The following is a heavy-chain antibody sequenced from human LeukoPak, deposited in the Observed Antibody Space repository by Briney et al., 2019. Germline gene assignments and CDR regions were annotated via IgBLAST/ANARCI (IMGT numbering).Heavy chain of an antibody. CDR3: ARDLGMATAD. CDR2: INHSGST. Sequence: SETLSLTCAVYGGSFSGYYWSWIRQPPGKGLEWIGEINHSGSTNYNPSLKSRVTISVDTSKNQFSLKLTSVTAADTAVYFCARDLGMATADWGQETLVTVSS. V-gene: IGHV4-34*01. J-gene: IGHJ4*02. D-gene: IGHD5-24*01. CDR1: GGSFSGYY.